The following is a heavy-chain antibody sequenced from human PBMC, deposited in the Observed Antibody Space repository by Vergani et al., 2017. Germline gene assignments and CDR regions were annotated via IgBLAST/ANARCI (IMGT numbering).Heavy chain of an antibody. D-gene: IGHD3-9*01. CDR3: RTAQSLMSEKGDILTAYRD. CDR2: IKKTSEGGTT. Sequence: EVQLMESGGGLVKPGGSLRLSCAASGFTFSDAWMSWVRQAPGKGLEWVGRIKKTSEGGTTDYTVPVKGRFTIARDDSENMLYLQMSRLKPEDTGIYYCRTAQSLMSEKGDILTAYRDWGQGTQVIVSS. J-gene: IGHJ1*01. CDR1: GFTFSDAW. V-gene: IGHV3-15*01.